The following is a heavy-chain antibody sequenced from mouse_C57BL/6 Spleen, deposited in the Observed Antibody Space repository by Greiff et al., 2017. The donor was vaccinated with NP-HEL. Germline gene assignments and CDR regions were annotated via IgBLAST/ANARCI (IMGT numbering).Heavy chain of an antibody. CDR2: IDPSDSYT. CDR1: GYTFTSYW. CDR3: ARWSDYYGN. J-gene: IGHJ2*01. Sequence: QVQLKQPGAELVMPGASVKLSCKASGYTFTSYWMHWVKQRPGQGLEWIGEIDPSDSYTNYNQKFKGKSTLTVDKSSSTAYMQLSSLTSEDSAVYYCARWSDYYGNWGQGTTLTVSS. V-gene: IGHV1-69*01. D-gene: IGHD1-1*01.